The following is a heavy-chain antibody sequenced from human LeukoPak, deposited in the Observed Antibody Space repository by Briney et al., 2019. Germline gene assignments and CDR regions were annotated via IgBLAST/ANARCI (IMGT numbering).Heavy chain of an antibody. D-gene: IGHD4-17*01. V-gene: IGHV1-2*02. CDR3: ARGGLNYGDYGNCFDY. J-gene: IGHJ4*02. Sequence: ASVKVSCKASGYTFTGYYMHWVRQAPGQGLEWMGWINPNSGGTNYAQKFQGRVTMTRDTSISTAYMELSRLRSDDTAVYYCARGGLNYGDYGNCFDYWGQGTLVTVSS. CDR2: INPNSGGT. CDR1: GYTFTGYY.